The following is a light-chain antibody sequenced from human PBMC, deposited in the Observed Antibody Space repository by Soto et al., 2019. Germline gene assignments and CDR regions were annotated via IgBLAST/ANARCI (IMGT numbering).Light chain of an antibody. Sequence: QSALTQPPSASWSPGQSVTISCTGTKSDIGVYDFVSWYQHHPGKAPRLIIYEVVQRPSGVPDRFSGSKSGNTASLTVSGLQAADEADYFCKSYAGSNTYVFGSGTKLTVL. CDR1: KSDIGVYDF. V-gene: IGLV2-8*01. CDR3: KSYAGSNTYV. J-gene: IGLJ1*01. CDR2: EVV.